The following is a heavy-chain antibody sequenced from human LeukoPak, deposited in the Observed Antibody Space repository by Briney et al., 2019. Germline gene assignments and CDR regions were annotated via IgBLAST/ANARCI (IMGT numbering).Heavy chain of an antibody. J-gene: IGHJ4*02. V-gene: IGHV3-9*01. CDR3: ARLRGLSSGTYRYQTAFEY. CDR2: INWNSGNI. D-gene: IGHD1-26*01. CDR1: GFTFDDYA. Sequence: GGSLRLSCAASGFTFDDYAMHWVRQAPGKGLEWVSSINWNSGNIGYADSVKGRFTISRDNAKKSLYLQMNSLRPEDTSVYYCARLRGLSSGTYRYQTAFEYWGQGSLVTVSS.